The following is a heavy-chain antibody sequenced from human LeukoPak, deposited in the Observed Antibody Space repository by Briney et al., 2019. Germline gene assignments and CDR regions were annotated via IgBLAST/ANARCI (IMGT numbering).Heavy chain of an antibody. D-gene: IGHD3-22*01. CDR1: GGSFSGYY. V-gene: IGHV4-34*01. Sequence: SETLSLTCDVDGGSFSGYYWSWIRQPPGKGLEWIGEINYIEGTNYNPSLKSRVTISGGTSKNQFSLKVTSVTAADTAVYYCARGRPGYYDYYYLDVWGKGTTVTVSS. J-gene: IGHJ6*03. CDR2: INYIEGT. CDR3: ARGRPGYYDYYYLDV.